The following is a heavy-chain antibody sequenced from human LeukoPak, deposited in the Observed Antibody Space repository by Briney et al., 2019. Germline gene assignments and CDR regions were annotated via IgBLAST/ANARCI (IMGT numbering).Heavy chain of an antibody. CDR3: ARELPWLLYNWFDP. D-gene: IGHD2-21*02. J-gene: IGHJ5*02. Sequence: GASVKVSCKASGYTFTSYDINWVRQATGQGLEWMGWMNPNSGNTGYAQKFQGRVTMTRNTSISTAYMELSGLRSEDTAVYYCARELPWLLYNWFDPWGQGTLVTVSS. CDR2: MNPNSGNT. CDR1: GYTFTSYD. V-gene: IGHV1-8*01.